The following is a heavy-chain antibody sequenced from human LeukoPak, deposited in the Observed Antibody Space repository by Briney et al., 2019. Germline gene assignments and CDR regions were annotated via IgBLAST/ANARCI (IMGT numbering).Heavy chain of an antibody. V-gene: IGHV3-23*01. CDR1: GFTFSAYA. CDR2: INNSGGRT. CDR3: VRDRGLGQWLDY. D-gene: IGHD6-19*01. J-gene: IGHJ4*02. Sequence: PGGSLRLSCAASGFTFSAYAMSWVRQAPGKGLQWVSAINNSGGRTYYADSVKGRFAISRDTSKNTLYLQMNSLRAEDTAIYYCVRDRGLGQWLDYWGQGTLVTVSS.